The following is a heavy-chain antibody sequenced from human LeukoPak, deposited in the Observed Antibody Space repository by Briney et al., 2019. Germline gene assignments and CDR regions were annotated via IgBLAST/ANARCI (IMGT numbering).Heavy chain of an antibody. CDR3: ARHAGGYDRELDY. Sequence: PSETLSLTGTVSGGSISSSSYSWGWIRQPPGKGLEWIGSIYYSGSTYYNPSLKSRVTISVDTSKNQFSLKLSSVTAADTAVYYCARHAGGYDRELDYWGQGTLVTVSS. CDR2: IYYSGST. CDR1: GGSISSSSYS. D-gene: IGHD5-12*01. J-gene: IGHJ4*02. V-gene: IGHV4-39*01.